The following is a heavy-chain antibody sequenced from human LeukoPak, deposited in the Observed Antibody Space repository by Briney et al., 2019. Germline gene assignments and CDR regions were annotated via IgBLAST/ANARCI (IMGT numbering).Heavy chain of an antibody. J-gene: IGHJ2*01. D-gene: IGHD2-15*01. CDR1: GGSFSGYY. CDR3: ARGSRGVVVAVPYWYFDL. Sequence: SGTLSLTCAVYGGSFSGYYWSWIRQPPGKGLEWIGEINHSGSTNYNPSLKSRVTISVDTSKDQFSLKLSSVTAADTAVYYCARGSRGVVVAVPYWYFDLWGRGTLDTVSS. V-gene: IGHV4-34*01. CDR2: INHSGST.